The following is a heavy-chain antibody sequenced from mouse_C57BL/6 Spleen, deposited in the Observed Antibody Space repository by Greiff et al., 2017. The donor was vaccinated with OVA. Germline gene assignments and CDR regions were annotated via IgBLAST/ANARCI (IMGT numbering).Heavy chain of an antibody. CDR2: IYPGDGDT. CDR3: ARELFFYYAMDY. Sequence: QVQLQQSGPELVKPGASVKISCKASGYAFSSSWMNWVKQRPGKGLEWIGRIYPGDGDTNYNGKFKGKATLTADKSSSTAYMQLSSLTSEDSAVYFCARELFFYYAMDYWGQGTSVTVSS. CDR1: GYAFSSSW. J-gene: IGHJ4*01. D-gene: IGHD4-1*01. V-gene: IGHV1-82*01.